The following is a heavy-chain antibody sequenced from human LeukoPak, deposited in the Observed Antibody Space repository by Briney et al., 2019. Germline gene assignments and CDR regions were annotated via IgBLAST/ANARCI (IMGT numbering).Heavy chain of an antibody. CDR3: ARVGSNSPWQV. CDR2: ISAYNGNT. D-gene: IGHD5-24*01. CDR1: DYTFTSYG. J-gene: IGHJ4*02. V-gene: IGHV1-18*01. Sequence: GASVKVSCKASDYTFTSYGISWVRQAPGQGLEWMGWISAYNGNTNYAQKFQGRVTVTTDTSTGTAYMELRSLRSDDTAVYYCARVGSNSPWQVWGQGTLVTVSS.